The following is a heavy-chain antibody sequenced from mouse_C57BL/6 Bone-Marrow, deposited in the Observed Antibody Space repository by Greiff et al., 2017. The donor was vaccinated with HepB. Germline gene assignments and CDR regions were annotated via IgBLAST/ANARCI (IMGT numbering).Heavy chain of an antibody. CDR3: ARRGLRPAY. D-gene: IGHD2-4*01. Sequence: QVQLQQSGAELARPGASVKLSCKASGYTFTSYGISWVKQRTGQGLEGIGEIYPRSGNTYYNEKFKGKATLTADKSSSKAYMELRSLTSEDSAVYFCARRGLRPAYWGQGTLVTVSA. CDR1: GYTFTSYG. V-gene: IGHV1-81*01. J-gene: IGHJ3*01. CDR2: IYPRSGNT.